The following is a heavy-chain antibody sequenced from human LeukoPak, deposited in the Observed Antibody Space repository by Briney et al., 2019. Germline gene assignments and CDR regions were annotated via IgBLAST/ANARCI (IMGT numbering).Heavy chain of an antibody. CDR2: ISWNSGSI. CDR3: AKGGSIALNNWFDP. J-gene: IGHJ5*02. D-gene: IGHD6-6*01. Sequence: PGRSLRLSCAASGFTFDDYAVHWVRQAPGKGLEWVSGISWNSGSIAYADSVKGRFTISRDNAKNSLYLQMNSLRAEDTALYYCAKGGSIALNNWFDPWGQGTLVTVSS. V-gene: IGHV3-9*01. CDR1: GFTFDDYA.